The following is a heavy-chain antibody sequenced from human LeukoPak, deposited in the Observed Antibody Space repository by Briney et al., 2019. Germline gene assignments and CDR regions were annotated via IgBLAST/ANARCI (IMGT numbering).Heavy chain of an antibody. CDR3: ARVSVGRYYFDN. Sequence: GGSLRLSCAASGFTFSSYWMHWVRQAPGKGLVWVSRINPDGSTTSYADSVKGRFTISRDSAKNTLYLQMNSLRAEDTAVYYCARVSVGRYYFDNWGQGTPVTDS. J-gene: IGHJ4*02. CDR2: INPDGSTT. D-gene: IGHD3-3*02. CDR1: GFTFSSYW. V-gene: IGHV3-74*01.